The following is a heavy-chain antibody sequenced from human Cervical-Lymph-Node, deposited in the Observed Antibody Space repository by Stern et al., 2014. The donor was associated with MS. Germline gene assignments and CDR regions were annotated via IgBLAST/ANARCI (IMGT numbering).Heavy chain of an antibody. CDR3: ARHRGYSSSWYTLDY. V-gene: IGHV5-51*03. CDR2: IYPGDSDT. CDR1: GYSFTSYW. Sequence: EVQLVESGAEVKKPGESLKISCKGSGYSFTSYWIGWVRQMPGKGLEWMGIIYPGDSDTRYSPSFQGQVPISADKSISTAYLQWSSLKASDTAMYYCARHRGYSSSWYTLDYWGQGTLVTVSS. J-gene: IGHJ4*02. D-gene: IGHD6-13*01.